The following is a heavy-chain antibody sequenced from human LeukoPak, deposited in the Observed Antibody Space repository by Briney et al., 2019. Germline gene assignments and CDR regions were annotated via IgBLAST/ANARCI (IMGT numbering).Heavy chain of an antibody. V-gene: IGHV4-39*01. CDR1: VGSITTTTYY. Sequence: SETLSLTCIVSVGSITTTTYYWGWIRQPPGKGLEWIGSIDYTGRTFHNPSLKSRVSISVDTPKNQFSLRLSSVTAADTAMYYCARPGETDTPMGNFASWGQGTLVTVSS. CDR3: ARPGETDTPMGNFAS. J-gene: IGHJ4*02. CDR2: IDYTGRT. D-gene: IGHD5-18*01.